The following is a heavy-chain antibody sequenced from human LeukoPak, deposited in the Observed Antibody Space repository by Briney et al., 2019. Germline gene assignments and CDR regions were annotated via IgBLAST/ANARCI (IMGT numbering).Heavy chain of an antibody. J-gene: IGHJ4*02. CDR1: GFTYSNYA. CDR3: ALGRNFGYHYFDF. V-gene: IGHV3-23*01. CDR2: ISGSGRST. D-gene: IGHD2-2*03. Sequence: GGSLRLSCTASGFTYSNYAMNWVRQAPGKGLEWVSVISGSGRSTYYADSVKGRFTISRDKSKNTLFLQMSSLRPEDTAVYYCALGRNFGYHYFDFWGQGALVTVSS.